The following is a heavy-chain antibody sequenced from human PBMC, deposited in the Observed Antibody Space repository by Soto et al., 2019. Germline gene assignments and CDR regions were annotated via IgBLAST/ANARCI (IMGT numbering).Heavy chain of an antibody. Sequence: GGSLRLSCATSGFSFNDYAMYWVRQAPGQGLEWVTFISYDGSNTYYADSVKGRFTISRDNSKNTLYLQMNSLRAEDTAVYYCEKGEYNRVPDGFNIWGQGTMVTVSS. V-gene: IGHV3-30*18. CDR1: GFSFNDYA. D-gene: IGHD1-1*01. CDR2: ISYDGSNT. J-gene: IGHJ3*02. CDR3: EKGEYNRVPDGFNI.